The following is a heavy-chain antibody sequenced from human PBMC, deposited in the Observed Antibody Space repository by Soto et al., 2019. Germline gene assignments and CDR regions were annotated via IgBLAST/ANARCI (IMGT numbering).Heavy chain of an antibody. Sequence: QVQLVQSGAEVKKPGSSVKVSCKASVVTFSRQDMRWVRQAPGQGLEWMGGLIHIFGTPQYAEKFQDRVTITADESTSTAYMELSSLTSEDTAVYYCATNEGRDGYSFDYWGQGTLVTVSS. V-gene: IGHV1-69*01. D-gene: IGHD5-12*01. CDR2: LIHIFGTP. J-gene: IGHJ4*02. CDR3: ATNEGRDGYSFDY. CDR1: VVTFSRQD.